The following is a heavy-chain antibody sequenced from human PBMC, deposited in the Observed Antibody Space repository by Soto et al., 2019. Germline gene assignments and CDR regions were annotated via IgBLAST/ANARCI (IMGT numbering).Heavy chain of an antibody. CDR3: ARRRPSCSGGSCYPDAFDI. V-gene: IGHV4-39*01. Sequence: SETLSLTCTVSGGSISSSSYYWGWIHQPPGKGLEWIGSIYYSGSTYYNPSLKSRVTISVDTSKNQFSLKLSSVTAADTAVYYCARRRPSCSGGSCYPDAFDIWGQGTMVTVSS. CDR1: GGSISSSSYY. J-gene: IGHJ3*02. D-gene: IGHD2-15*01. CDR2: IYYSGST.